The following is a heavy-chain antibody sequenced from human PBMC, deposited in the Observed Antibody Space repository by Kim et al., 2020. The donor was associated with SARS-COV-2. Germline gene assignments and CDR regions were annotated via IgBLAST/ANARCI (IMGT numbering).Heavy chain of an antibody. CDR3: ARDRRQWLAIDY. J-gene: IGHJ4*02. D-gene: IGHD6-19*01. CDR2: ISYDGSNK. Sequence: GGSLRLSCAASGFTFSSYAMHWVRQAPGKGLEWVAVISYDGSNKYYADSVKGRFTISRDNSKNTLYLQMNSLRAEDTAVYYCARDRRQWLAIDYWGQGTL. CDR1: GFTFSSYA. V-gene: IGHV3-30*04.